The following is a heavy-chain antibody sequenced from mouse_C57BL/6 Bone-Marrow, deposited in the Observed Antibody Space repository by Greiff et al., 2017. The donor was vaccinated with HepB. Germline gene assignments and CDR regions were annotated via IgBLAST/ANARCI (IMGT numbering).Heavy chain of an antibody. CDR2: IWGVGRT. CDR1: GFSFSSYG. CDR3: GSRDYGSRSWFAY. Sequence: VKLVESGPGLVAPSHSLSITCTVSGFSFSSYGVDWVRQCPGKGLEWLGVIWGVGRTNDNSALKSRLSISKDNSKGQVVYKKDSLQTDDTAMYYCGSRDYGSRSWFAYWGQGTLVTVSA. J-gene: IGHJ3*01. V-gene: IGHV2-6*01. D-gene: IGHD1-1*01.